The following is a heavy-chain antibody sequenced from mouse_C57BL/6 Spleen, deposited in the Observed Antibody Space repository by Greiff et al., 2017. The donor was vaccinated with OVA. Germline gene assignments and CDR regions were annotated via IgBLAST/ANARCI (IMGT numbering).Heavy chain of an antibody. CDR1: GYTFTSYW. V-gene: IGHV1-50*01. J-gene: IGHJ4*01. CDR3: ARSRTMVTTKAMDY. Sequence: QVQLQQPGAELVKPGASVKLSCKASGYTFTSYWMQWVKQRPGQGLEWIGEIDPSDSYTNSNQKFKGKATLTVDTSSSTAYMQLSSLTSEDSAVYYCARSRTMVTTKAMDYWGQGTSVTVSS. D-gene: IGHD2-2*01. CDR2: IDPSDSYT.